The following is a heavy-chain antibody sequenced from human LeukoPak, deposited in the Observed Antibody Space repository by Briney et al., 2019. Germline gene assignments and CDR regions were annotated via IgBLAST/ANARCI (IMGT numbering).Heavy chain of an antibody. D-gene: IGHD4-17*01. V-gene: IGHV3-30*02. J-gene: IGHJ4*02. CDR2: IRYDGSNK. CDR3: TRGSYGDYEY. CDR1: GFTFSSYG. Sequence: GGSLRLSCAASGFTFSSYGMHWVRQAPGKGLEWVAFIRYDGSNKYYADSVKGRFAISRDNAQNSLYLQMNSLRAEDTAVYYCTRGSYGDYEYWGQGTLVTVSS.